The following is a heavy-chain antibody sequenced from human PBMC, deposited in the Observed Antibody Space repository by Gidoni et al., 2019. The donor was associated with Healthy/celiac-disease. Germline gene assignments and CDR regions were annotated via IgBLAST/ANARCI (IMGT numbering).Heavy chain of an antibody. J-gene: IGHJ3*02. D-gene: IGHD6-13*01. Sequence: QVQLQESGPGLVKPSETLSLTCTVSGGSISSSYWSWIRQPPGKGLEWIGYIYYSGSTNYNPSLKSRVTISVDTSKNQFSLKLSSVTAADTAVYYCARRGPIAAAGYAFDIWGQGTMVTVSS. CDR1: GGSISSSY. V-gene: IGHV4-59*01. CDR3: ARRGPIAAAGYAFDI. CDR2: IYYSGST.